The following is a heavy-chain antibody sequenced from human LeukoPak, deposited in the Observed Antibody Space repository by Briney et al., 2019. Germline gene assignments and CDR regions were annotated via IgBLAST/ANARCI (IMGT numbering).Heavy chain of an antibody. D-gene: IGHD3-22*01. V-gene: IGHV3-11*04. J-gene: IGHJ4*02. CDR2: ISSSGSSI. CDR1: GFTFSDYY. CDR3: ARGHDSSGYYYGVANY. Sequence: GGSLRLSCAASGFTFSDYYMSWIRQAPVKGLEWVSDISSSGSSIYYADSVKGRFTISRDNAKKSLYLQMNSLRAEDTAVYYCARGHDSSGYYYGVANYWGQGTLVTVSS.